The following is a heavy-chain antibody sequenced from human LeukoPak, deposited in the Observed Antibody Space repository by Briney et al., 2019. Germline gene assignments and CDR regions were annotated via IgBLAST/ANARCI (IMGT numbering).Heavy chain of an antibody. D-gene: IGHD5-24*01. CDR3: ARENRDGYNNDY. J-gene: IGHJ4*02. CDR2: ISGSSSTI. Sequence: GGSLRLSCLASGFTFSTYSMSWVRQAPGRGLEWVSFISGSSSTIDYADSVKGRFTISRDNAKNSLYLQMNSLRDEDSAVYYCARENRDGYNNDYWGQGTLVTVSS. V-gene: IGHV3-48*02. CDR1: GFTFSTYS.